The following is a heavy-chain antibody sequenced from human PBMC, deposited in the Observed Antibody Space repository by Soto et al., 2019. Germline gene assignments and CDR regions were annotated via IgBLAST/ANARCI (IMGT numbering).Heavy chain of an antibody. D-gene: IGHD4-17*01. Sequence: PGESLKISCNGSGYSFTSYWIGWVGQMPGKGLEWMGIIYPGDSDTRYSPSFQGQVTISADKSISTAYLQWSSLKASDTAMYYCARRAVTSPTYYYGMDVWGQGTTVTVSS. CDR2: IYPGDSDT. J-gene: IGHJ6*02. CDR3: ARRAVTSPTYYYGMDV. CDR1: GYSFTSYW. V-gene: IGHV5-51*01.